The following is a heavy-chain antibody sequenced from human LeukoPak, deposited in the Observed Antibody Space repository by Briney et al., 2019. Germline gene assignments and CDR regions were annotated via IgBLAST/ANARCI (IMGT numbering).Heavy chain of an antibody. D-gene: IGHD4-17*01. CDR3: VYSGDYEKGY. J-gene: IGHJ4*02. V-gene: IGHV3-48*03. Sequence: PGGSLRLSCAASGFTFSSYEMNWVRQAPGKGLEWVSYISSSGSTMYYADSVKGRFTISRDNAKNSLYLQMNSLRAEDTAVYYCVYSGDYEKGYWGQGTLVTVSS. CDR2: ISSSGSTM. CDR1: GFTFSSYE.